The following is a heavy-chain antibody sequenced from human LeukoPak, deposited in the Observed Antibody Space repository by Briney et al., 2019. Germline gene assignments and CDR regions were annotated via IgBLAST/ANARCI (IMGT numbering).Heavy chain of an antibody. V-gene: IGHV3-23*01. Sequence: GGSLRLSCVASGFTFSNYDMSWVRQAPGKGLEWVSTISGSGAYTHYADSVKGRFTISRDNSKNTLYVQMNSLRAEDTAVYYCAKGSGSATYVDYWGQGTLVTVSS. CDR2: ISGSGAYT. CDR3: AKGSGSATYVDY. D-gene: IGHD3-10*01. J-gene: IGHJ4*02. CDR1: GFTFSNYD.